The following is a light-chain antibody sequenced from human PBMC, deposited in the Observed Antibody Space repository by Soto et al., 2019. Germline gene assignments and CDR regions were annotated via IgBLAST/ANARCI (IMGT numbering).Light chain of an antibody. Sequence: QSVLTQPASVSGSLGQSITISCTGTSSDVGGYDYVSWYRQHPGKVPKLIIYEVNKRPSGVSNRFSGSKSANTASLTISGLHADDDADYYCSSFTSSSTQVFGGGTKVTVL. CDR1: SSDVGGYDY. CDR2: EVN. CDR3: SSFTSSSTQV. V-gene: IGLV2-14*01. J-gene: IGLJ3*02.